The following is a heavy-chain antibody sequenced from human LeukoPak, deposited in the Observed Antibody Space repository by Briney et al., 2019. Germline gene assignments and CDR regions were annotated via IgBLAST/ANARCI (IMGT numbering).Heavy chain of an antibody. V-gene: IGHV4-34*01. Sequence: SETLSLTCAVYGRSFSGYYWSWIRQPPGKGLEWIGEINHSGSTNYNPSLKSRVTISVDTSKNQFSLKLSSVTAADTAVYYCARGLYYYGSGSYYSHPWYYYYGMDVWGKGTTVTVSS. CDR1: GRSFSGYY. D-gene: IGHD3-10*01. CDR3: ARGLYYYGSGSYYSHPWYYYYGMDV. CDR2: INHSGST. J-gene: IGHJ6*04.